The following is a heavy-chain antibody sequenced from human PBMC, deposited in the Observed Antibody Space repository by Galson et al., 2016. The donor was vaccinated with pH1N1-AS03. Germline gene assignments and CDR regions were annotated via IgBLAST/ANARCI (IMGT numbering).Heavy chain of an antibody. CDR1: GFSLTSPGVC. J-gene: IGHJ4*02. CDR3: ARVWGAAAGYFYY. Sequence: PALVKPTQTLTLTCSFSGFSLTSPGVCVTWVRQPPGKALEWLATIDSDDDKYYTTSLKTRLTISKDTSKNQVVLTMTSMDPVDTATYYCARVWGAAAGYFYYWGPGNLVVVSS. CDR2: IDSDDDK. D-gene: IGHD6-13*01. V-gene: IGHV2-70*20.